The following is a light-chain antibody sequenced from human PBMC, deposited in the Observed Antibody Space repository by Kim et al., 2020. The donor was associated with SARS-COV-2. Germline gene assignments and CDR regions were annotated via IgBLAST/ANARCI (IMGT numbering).Light chain of an antibody. CDR2: DNN. V-gene: IGLV1-51*01. CDR3: GTWDSSLSGVV. CDR1: GSNIGNNF. J-gene: IGLJ2*01. Sequence: QSVLTQPPSVSAAPGQKVTISCSGTGSNIGNNFVSWYQQFPGTAPKLLISDNNNRASGIPDRFSGSKSGTSATLGITGLQTGDEADYYCGTWDSSLSGVVFGAGTQLTVL.